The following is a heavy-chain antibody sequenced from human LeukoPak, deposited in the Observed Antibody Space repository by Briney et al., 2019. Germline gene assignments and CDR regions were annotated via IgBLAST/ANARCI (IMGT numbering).Heavy chain of an antibody. D-gene: IGHD2-2*01. Sequence: SETLSLTCTVSGGSINSGSYYWSWIRQPAGKGLEWIGRIHTTGSTNYNPSLKSRVTISVDTSKNQFSLKLSSVTAADTAVYYCARVRAVPAVSFDYWGQGTLVTVSS. CDR2: IHTTGST. CDR3: ARVRAVPAVSFDY. J-gene: IGHJ4*02. CDR1: GGSINSGSYY. V-gene: IGHV4-61*02.